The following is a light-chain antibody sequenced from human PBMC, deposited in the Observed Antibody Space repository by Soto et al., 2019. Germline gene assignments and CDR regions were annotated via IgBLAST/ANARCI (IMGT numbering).Light chain of an antibody. CDR2: GAS. Sequence: EILTTQAPATLSMYPGERATPSCRASQSVSSDLAWYHQKPGQAPRLLIYGASTRATGIPARFSGSGSGTEFTLTINSLKSEDFAVYYCQQYNNWPRPFGQGSKVDI. V-gene: IGKV3-15*01. CDR1: QSVSSD. CDR3: QQYNNWPRP. J-gene: IGKJ1*01.